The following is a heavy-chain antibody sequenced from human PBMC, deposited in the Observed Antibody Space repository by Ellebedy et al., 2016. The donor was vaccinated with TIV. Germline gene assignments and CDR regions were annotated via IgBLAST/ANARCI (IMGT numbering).Heavy chain of an antibody. CDR2: TKQDGSEK. CDR1: GFTFSTYW. J-gene: IGHJ4*02. D-gene: IGHD1-1*01. Sequence: PGGSLRLSCAASGFTFSTYWMGWVRQAAGKGLEWVANTKQDGSEKYYVDSVMGRFTISRNNAKNSLYLQMNSLRAEETAVYYCAREGKWNLDYWGQGILVTVSS. V-gene: IGHV3-7*01. CDR3: AREGKWNLDY.